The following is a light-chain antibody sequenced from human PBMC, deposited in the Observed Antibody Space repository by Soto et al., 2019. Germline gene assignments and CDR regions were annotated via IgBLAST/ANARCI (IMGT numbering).Light chain of an antibody. Sequence: QSALTQPPSASGSPGQSVTISCTGTSSDVGAYNYVSWYQQHPGKAPKLMIYDVSKRPSGVPYRFSGSKSGNAASLTVSGLQGEDEADYYCCSYASYSIVFGTGTKLTVL. CDR3: CSYASYSIV. CDR2: DVS. J-gene: IGLJ1*01. CDR1: SSDVGAYNY. V-gene: IGLV2-8*01.